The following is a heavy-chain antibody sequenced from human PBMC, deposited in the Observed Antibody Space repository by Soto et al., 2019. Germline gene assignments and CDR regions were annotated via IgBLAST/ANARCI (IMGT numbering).Heavy chain of an antibody. CDR3: GRGGYSYGYIGYYGMDV. V-gene: IGHV1-8*01. D-gene: IGHD5-18*01. CDR1: GYTFTSYD. CDR2: MNPNSGNT. Sequence: ASVTVSCQASGYTFTSYDINWVRQATGQGLAWMGWMNPNSGNTGYAQKFQGRVTMTRKTSISTAYMELSSLRSEDTAVYYCGRGGYSYGYIGYYGMDVWGQGTTVTVSS. J-gene: IGHJ6*02.